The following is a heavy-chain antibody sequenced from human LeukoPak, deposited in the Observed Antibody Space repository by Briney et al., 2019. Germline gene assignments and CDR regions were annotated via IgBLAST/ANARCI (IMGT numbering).Heavy chain of an antibody. D-gene: IGHD6-13*01. V-gene: IGHV3-73*01. CDR3: AKREYSSSWYEDY. CDR1: GFTFSGST. J-gene: IGHJ4*02. Sequence: GGSLRLSCAASGFTFSGSTMHWVRQASGKGLEWVGRIRSKANNYATAYAASVKGRFTISRDDSKNTLYLQMNSLRAEDTAVYYCAKREYSSSWYEDYWGQGTLVTVSS. CDR2: IRSKANNYAT.